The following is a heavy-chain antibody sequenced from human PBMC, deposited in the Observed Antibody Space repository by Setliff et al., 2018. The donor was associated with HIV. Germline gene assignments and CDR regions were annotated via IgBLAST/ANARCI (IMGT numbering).Heavy chain of an antibody. V-gene: IGHV4-4*08. Sequence: PSETLSLTCTVSGGSISSHYWSWIRQPPGKGLEWIGFIYNTETTNYNPSLKSRVTISLDTSKNQFSLKVNSVTAADTAIYYCARGGPAVAYAVDVWGQGTTVTVSS. CDR1: GGSISSHY. CDR2: IYNTETT. CDR3: ARGGPAVAYAVDV. J-gene: IGHJ6*02. D-gene: IGHD5-12*01.